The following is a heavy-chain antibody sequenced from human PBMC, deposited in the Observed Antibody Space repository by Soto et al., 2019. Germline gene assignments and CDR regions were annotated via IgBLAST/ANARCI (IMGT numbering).Heavy chain of an antibody. D-gene: IGHD2-15*01. V-gene: IGHV1-3*01. J-gene: IGHJ5*02. CDR3: ARVAVCSGGSCYDRGFDP. Sequence: GASVKVSCKASGYTFTSYAMHWVRQAPGQRLEWTGWINAGNGNTKYSQKFQGRVTITRDTSASTAYMELSSLRSEDTAVYYCARVAVCSGGSCYDRGFDPWGQGTLVTVSS. CDR2: INAGNGNT. CDR1: GYTFTSYA.